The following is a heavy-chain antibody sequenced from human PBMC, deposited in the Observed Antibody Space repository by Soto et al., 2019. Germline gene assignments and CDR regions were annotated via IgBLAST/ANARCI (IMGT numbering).Heavy chain of an antibody. CDR1: GGSFSGYY. D-gene: IGHD6-6*01. J-gene: IGHJ4*02. CDR2: INHSGST. Sequence: PSETLSLTCAVYGGSFSGYYWSWIRQPPGKGLEWIGEINHSGSTNYNPSLKSRVTISVDTSKNQFSLKLSSVTAADTAVYYCARDGLAARKHDYWGQGTLVTVSS. V-gene: IGHV4-34*01. CDR3: ARDGLAARKHDY.